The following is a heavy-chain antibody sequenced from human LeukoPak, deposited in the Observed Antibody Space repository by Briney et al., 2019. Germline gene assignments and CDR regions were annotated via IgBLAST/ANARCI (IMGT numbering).Heavy chain of an antibody. CDR3: ARDQMAMVRGVNGYFDC. CDR1: VYTFTSYH. Sequence: SVKVSCKASVYTFTSYHVHWVRQAPGQGLEWMGIIDPSGGSTSYAQKFQGRVTMTRDTYTSTVYMEVSNLRSEDTAVYYCARDQMAMVRGVNGYFDCWGQGTLVTDCS. D-gene: IGHD3-10*01. V-gene: IGHV1-46*01. CDR2: IDPSGGST. J-gene: IGHJ4*02.